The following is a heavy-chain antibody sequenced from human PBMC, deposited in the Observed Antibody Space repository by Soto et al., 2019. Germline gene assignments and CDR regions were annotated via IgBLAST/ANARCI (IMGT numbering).Heavy chain of an antibody. J-gene: IGHJ6*02. Sequence: PGGSLRLSCAASGGTGRSNYMSWVRQAPGKGLEWVSVIYSGGSTYYADSVKGRFTISRDNSKNTLYLQMNSLRAEDTAVYYCARENTMVRQYYYGMDVWGQGTTVTVSS. D-gene: IGHD3-10*01. V-gene: IGHV3-53*01. CDR1: GGTGRSNY. CDR3: ARENTMVRQYYYGMDV. CDR2: IYSGGST.